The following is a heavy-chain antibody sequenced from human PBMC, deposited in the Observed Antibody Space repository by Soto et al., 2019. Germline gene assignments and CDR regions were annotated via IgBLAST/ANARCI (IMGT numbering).Heavy chain of an antibody. CDR3: AKSPGVVTQRYYFDY. D-gene: IGHD3-3*01. J-gene: IGHJ4*02. Sequence: GGSLRLSCAGSGFTFSNYGMHWVRQAPGKGLERVAVISNDGTIKYSADAAKGRFTISRDNSKNTLYLQMNSLRAEDTAVYYCAKSPGVVTQRYYFDYWGQGTLVTVSS. CDR1: GFTFSNYG. V-gene: IGHV3-30*18. CDR2: ISNDGTIK.